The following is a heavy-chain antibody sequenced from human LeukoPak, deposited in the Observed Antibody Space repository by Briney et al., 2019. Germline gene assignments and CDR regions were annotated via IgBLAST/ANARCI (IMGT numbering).Heavy chain of an antibody. CDR3: ARDADSGGYYSYFDC. CDR1: GFTFSSYA. V-gene: IGHV3-23*01. J-gene: IGHJ4*02. D-gene: IGHD3-22*01. CDR2: ISGSGGST. Sequence: PGGSLRLSCAASGFTFSSYAMSWVRQAPGKGLEWVSAISGSGGSTYYANSVKGRFTISRDNSKNTLYLQMNSLRAEDTAVYYCARDADSGGYYSYFDCWGQGTLVTVSS.